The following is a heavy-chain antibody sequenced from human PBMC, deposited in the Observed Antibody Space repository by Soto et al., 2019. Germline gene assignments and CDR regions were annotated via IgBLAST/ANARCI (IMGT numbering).Heavy chain of an antibody. CDR2: IKSKTDGGTT. CDR1: GFTFSNAW. V-gene: IGHV3-15*01. J-gene: IGHJ6*02. CDR3: TTDGRNGECHYYYGMDV. Sequence: EVQLVESGGGLVKPGGSLRLSCAASGFTFSNAWMSWVRQAPGKGLEWVGRIKSKTDGGTTDYAAPVKGRFTISRDDSKNTLYLQMNSLKTEDTAVYYCTTDGRNGECHYYYGMDVWGQGTTVTVSS. D-gene: IGHD4-17*01.